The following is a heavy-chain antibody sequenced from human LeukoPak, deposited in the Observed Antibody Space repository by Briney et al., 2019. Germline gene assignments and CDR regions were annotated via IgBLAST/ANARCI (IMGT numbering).Heavy chain of an antibody. CDR2: INTNTGNP. V-gene: IGHV7-4-1*02. CDR1: GYTFTSYA. CDR3: ARHPYPNYYDSSGCLFDY. Sequence: ASVKVSCKASGYTFTSYAMNWVRQAPGQGLEWMGWINTNTGNPTYAQGFTGRFVFSLDTSVSTAYLQISSLKAEDTAVYYCARHPYPNYYDSSGCLFDYWGQGTLVTVSS. J-gene: IGHJ4*02. D-gene: IGHD3-22*01.